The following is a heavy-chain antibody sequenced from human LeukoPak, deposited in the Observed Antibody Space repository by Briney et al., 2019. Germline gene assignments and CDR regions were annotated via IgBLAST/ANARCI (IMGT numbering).Heavy chain of an antibody. J-gene: IGHJ4*02. V-gene: IGHV3-23*01. CDR2: ISSSGGST. Sequence: GGSLRLSCAASGFTFSSYAMSWVRQAPGKGLEWVSTISSSGGSTYYADSVKGRFTISRDNSKNTLYLLMNSLRAEDTAVYYCARPDPPLILEWPAPYFDYWGQGTLVTVSS. CDR1: GFTFSSYA. D-gene: IGHD3-3*01. CDR3: ARPDPPLILEWPAPYFDY.